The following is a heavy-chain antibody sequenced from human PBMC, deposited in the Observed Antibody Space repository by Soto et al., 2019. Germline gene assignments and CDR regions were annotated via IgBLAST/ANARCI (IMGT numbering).Heavy chain of an antibody. J-gene: IGHJ1*01. CDR2: ISYDGSNK. CDR1: VFTLISYG. CDR3: AKGHSDGYYYDSSGYFEYFQR. Sequence: PGWSLRLACASSVFTLISYGMHWVRQAPGKGLEWVAVISYDGSNKYYADSVKGRFTISRDNSKNTLYLQMNSLRAEDTAVYYCAKGHSDGYYYDSSGYFEYFQRCSQGPRVTVSS. V-gene: IGHV3-30*18. D-gene: IGHD3-22*01.